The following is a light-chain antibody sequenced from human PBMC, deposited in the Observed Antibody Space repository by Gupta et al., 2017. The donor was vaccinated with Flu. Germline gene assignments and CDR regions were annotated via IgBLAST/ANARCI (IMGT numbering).Light chain of an antibody. CDR2: DVT. Sequence: SALTQPASVSGSLGQSITISCTGTSSDVGSYNLVSWYQHYPGRAHRLVIYDVTERPAGVSNHFSGSKSGNTASLTISGLQMEDEADYYCCSHAGSSSHVFGSGTKVTVL. CDR3: CSHAGSSSHV. J-gene: IGLJ1*01. V-gene: IGLV2-23*02. CDR1: SSDVGSYNL.